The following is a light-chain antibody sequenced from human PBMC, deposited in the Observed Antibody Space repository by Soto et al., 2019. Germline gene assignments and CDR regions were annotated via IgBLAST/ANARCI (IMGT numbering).Light chain of an antibody. CDR2: WAS. CDR1: QSVLYSSNNKNY. J-gene: IGKJ1*01. CDR3: HQYYHTPRT. V-gene: IGKV4-1*01. Sequence: DIVMTQSPDSLAVSLGERATINCKSSQSVLYSSNNKNYLAWYQQKPGLPPKLLIYWASTRESGVPDRFSGSGSGTDFTLTISSLQAEDVAVYSCHQYYHTPRTFGQGTKVEIK.